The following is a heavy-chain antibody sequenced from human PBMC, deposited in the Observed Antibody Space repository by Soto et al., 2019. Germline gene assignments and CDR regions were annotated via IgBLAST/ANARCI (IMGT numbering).Heavy chain of an antibody. V-gene: IGHV3-48*02. CDR3: ARDQGTEQWPPILVGGMDV. D-gene: IGHD6-19*01. CDR2: ISSSSSTI. J-gene: IGHJ6*02. CDR1: GFTFSSYS. Sequence: GGSLRLSCAASGFTFSSYSMNWVRQAPGKGLEWVSYISSSSSTIYYADSVKGRFTNSRDNAKNSLYLQMNSLRDEDTAVYYCARDQGTEQWPPILVGGMDVWGQGTTVTVSS.